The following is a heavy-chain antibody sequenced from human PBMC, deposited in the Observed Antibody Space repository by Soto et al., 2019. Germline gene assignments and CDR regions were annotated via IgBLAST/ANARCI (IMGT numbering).Heavy chain of an antibody. D-gene: IGHD5-12*01. Sequence: SETLSLTCTVSGGSVSSGSYYWSWIRQPPGKGLEWIGYIYYSGSTNYNPSLKTRVTISVDTSKNQFSLKLSSVTAADTAVYYCARVNGRSGYYVGYYFDYWGQGTLVTVSS. CDR2: IYYSGST. CDR3: ARVNGRSGYYVGYYFDY. V-gene: IGHV4-61*01. J-gene: IGHJ4*02. CDR1: GGSVSSGSYY.